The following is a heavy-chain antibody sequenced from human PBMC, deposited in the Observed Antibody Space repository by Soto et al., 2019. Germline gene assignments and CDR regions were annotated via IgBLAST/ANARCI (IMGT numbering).Heavy chain of an antibody. Sequence: ASVKVSCKASGGTFSSYTISWVRQAPGQGLEWMGRIIPIPGIANYAQKFQGRVTITADKSTSTAYMELSSLRSEDTAVYYSGSTNYNPSLKSRVTISVDTSKNQFSLKLSSVTAADTAVYYCARETKVESGYSSSWYGSYYYYYMDVWGKGTTVTVSS. D-gene: IGHD3-10*01. CDR2: IIPIPGIA. CDR1: GGTFSSYT. J-gene: IGHJ6*03. CDR3: GSTNYNPSLKSRVTISVDTSKNQFSLKLSSVTAADTAVYYCARETKVESGYSSSWYGSYYYYYMDV. V-gene: IGHV1-69*02.